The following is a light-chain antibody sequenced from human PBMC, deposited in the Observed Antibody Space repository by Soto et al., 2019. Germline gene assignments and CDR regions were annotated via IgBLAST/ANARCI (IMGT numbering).Light chain of an antibody. CDR1: GSYNF. CDR2: EVS. Sequence: QSVLTQPASVSGSPGQSITISCTVGSYNFVSWYQQHPGKAPKVLIYEVSKRPSGVSDRFSGSKSGNTASLTISGLQAEDEADYYCCSDAGRSTYVFGTGTSSPS. CDR3: CSDAGRSTYV. J-gene: IGLJ1*01. V-gene: IGLV2-23*02.